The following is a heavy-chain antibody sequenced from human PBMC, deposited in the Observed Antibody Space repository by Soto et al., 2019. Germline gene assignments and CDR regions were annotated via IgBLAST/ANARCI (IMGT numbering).Heavy chain of an antibody. D-gene: IGHD6-19*01. V-gene: IGHV4-61*01. Sequence: QVQVQESGPGLVKPSETLTLTCAVSGVSVTSGSHHFLWIRQPPGKGLEWLGQTGSTNYNPSLKSRISISVDTSKNQFSLNLSSVTSADTAVYYCGVYKAGSGGNGDCGQGTLVTISS. CDR3: GVYKAGSGGNGD. J-gene: IGHJ1*01. CDR2: QTGST. CDR1: GVSVTSGSHH.